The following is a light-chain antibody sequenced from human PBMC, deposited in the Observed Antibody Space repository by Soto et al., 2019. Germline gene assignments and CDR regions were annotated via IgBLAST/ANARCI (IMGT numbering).Light chain of an antibody. CDR1: QSITIY. CDR3: QQRSNWPQVT. CDR2: GAS. J-gene: IGKJ5*01. Sequence: DIQMTQSPSSLSASVGDRVTITFRASQSITIYLNWYQQKPGEAPNLLIFGASTLQSGVPSRFSGSGSGTDFTLTISSLEPEDFAVYYCQQRSNWPQVTFGQGTRLEIK. V-gene: IGKV1-39*01.